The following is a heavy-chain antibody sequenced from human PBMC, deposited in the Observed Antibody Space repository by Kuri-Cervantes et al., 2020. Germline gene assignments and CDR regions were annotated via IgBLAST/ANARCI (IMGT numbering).Heavy chain of an antibody. D-gene: IGHD6-13*01. CDR3: AKTFKSSWYSYPDY. Sequence: SLKISCAASGFTFDDYAMHWVRQAPGKGLEWVSGISWNSGSIGYADSVKGRFTISRDNAQNSLYLQMNSLRAEDTALYYCAKTFKSSWYSYPDYWGQGTLVTVSS. CDR2: ISWNSGSI. J-gene: IGHJ4*02. CDR1: GFTFDDYA. V-gene: IGHV3-9*01.